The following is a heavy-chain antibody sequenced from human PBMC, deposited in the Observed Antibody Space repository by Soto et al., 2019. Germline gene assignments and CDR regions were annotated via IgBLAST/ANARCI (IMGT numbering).Heavy chain of an antibody. CDR3: ARHKEGYSSGWTPIYMDV. J-gene: IGHJ6*03. V-gene: IGHV4-39*01. D-gene: IGHD6-19*01. Sequence: SDPLSLNCTVSGGSIRSPGYYWGWIRNPPGKGLEWIGSIYYSGSTYYNPSLKSRATISVDTSKNQFSLQLSSVTAADTAVYFCARHKEGYSSGWTPIYMDVWGKGTTVT. CDR2: IYYSGST. CDR1: GGSIRSPGYY.